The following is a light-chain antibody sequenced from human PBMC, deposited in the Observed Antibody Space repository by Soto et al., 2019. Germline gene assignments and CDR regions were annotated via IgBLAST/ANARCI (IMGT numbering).Light chain of an antibody. CDR1: QSISSY. CDR3: QQSDSSPGT. Sequence: EIVLTQSPGTLSLSPGERATLSCRASQSISSYLDWYQQKPGQAPRLLIYDASSRATGIPDRLSGSGSGTDFSLTITRLEPSDLTVYYCQQSDSSPGTFGQGTKLEIK. J-gene: IGKJ2*01. V-gene: IGKV3-20*01. CDR2: DAS.